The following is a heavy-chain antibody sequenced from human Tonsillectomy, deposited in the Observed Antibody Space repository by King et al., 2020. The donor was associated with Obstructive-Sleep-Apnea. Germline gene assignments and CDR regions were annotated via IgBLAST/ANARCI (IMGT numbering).Heavy chain of an antibody. Sequence: VQLVESGGALVKPGGSLRLSCAASGFTFSSYNMNWVRQAPGKGLEWVSSISTSSSYIYYADSVKGRFTISRDNAKNSLYLQMNSLRAEDTAVYYCARDLRQGWGEGTYWGQGTLVTVSS. CDR2: ISTSSSYI. CDR3: ARDLRQGWGEGTY. J-gene: IGHJ4*02. V-gene: IGHV3-21*01. CDR1: GFTFSSYN. D-gene: IGHD3-16*01.